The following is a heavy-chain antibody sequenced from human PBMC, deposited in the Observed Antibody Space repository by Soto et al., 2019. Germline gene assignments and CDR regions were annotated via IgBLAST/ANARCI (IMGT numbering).Heavy chain of an antibody. CDR1: GFISGAFA. V-gene: IGHV3-23*01. D-gene: IGHD1-1*01. J-gene: IGHJ4*01. CDR2: ISAGDVP. Sequence: EVQLLESGGGLVQPGESLRLSCAASGFISGAFAMNWVRLRPGKGLEWVSTISAGDVPFYTHSLKGRFTISRDTSRDTVFLHMNGLRAHATALYYCAKALGGNFNNWHFDHWGRGTLVTVSS. CDR3: AKALGGNFNNWHFDH.